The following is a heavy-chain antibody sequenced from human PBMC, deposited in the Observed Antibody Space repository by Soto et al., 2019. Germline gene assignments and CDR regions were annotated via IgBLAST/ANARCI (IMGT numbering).Heavy chain of an antibody. D-gene: IGHD1-26*01. V-gene: IGHV4-31*03. CDR1: GCSISSGGYY. Sequence: SETLSLTCTFSGCSISSGGYYWSWIRQHPGKGLEWIGYIYYSGSTYYNPSLKSRVTISVDTSKNQFSLKLSSVTAADTAVYYCARHTAGYSGSYWDYYYGMDVWGQGTTVTVSS. CDR2: IYYSGST. CDR3: ARHTAGYSGSYWDYYYGMDV. J-gene: IGHJ6*02.